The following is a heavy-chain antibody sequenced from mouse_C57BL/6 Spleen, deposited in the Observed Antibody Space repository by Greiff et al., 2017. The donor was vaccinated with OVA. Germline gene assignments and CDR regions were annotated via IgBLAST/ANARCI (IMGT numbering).Heavy chain of an antibody. CDR1: GYSITSGYY. CDR3: ASGVNFIYYAMDY. J-gene: IGHJ4*01. V-gene: IGHV3-6*01. Sequence: EVKLQESGPGLVKPSQSLSLTCSVSGYSITSGYYWNWIRQHPGNKLEWMGNISNDGSNNYNQSLKNRISITRDTSKNQFFLELISVTTEDTATYFCASGVNFIYYAMDYWGQGTSVTVSS. CDR2: ISNDGSN. D-gene: IGHD1-2*01.